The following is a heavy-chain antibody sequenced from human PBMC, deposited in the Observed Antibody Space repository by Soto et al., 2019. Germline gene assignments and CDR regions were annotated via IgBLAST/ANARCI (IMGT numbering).Heavy chain of an antibody. Sequence: EVQLVESGGGLVQPGGSLRLSCVVSGFTFSTYSMNWVRQAPGKGLEWVSYISSSSSTKYYADSVKGRFTISRDNAKNSLYLQMNSLRAEDPAVYYCALSYYGSGTSFDYWGQGTLVTFSS. V-gene: IGHV3-48*01. CDR1: GFTFSTYS. CDR3: ALSYYGSGTSFDY. J-gene: IGHJ4*02. CDR2: ISSSSSTK. D-gene: IGHD3-10*01.